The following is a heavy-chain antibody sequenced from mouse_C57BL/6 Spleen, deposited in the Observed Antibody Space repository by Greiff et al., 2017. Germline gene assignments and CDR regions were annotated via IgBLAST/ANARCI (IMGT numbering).Heavy chain of an antibody. V-gene: IGHV3-1*01. D-gene: IGHD3-2*02. CDR2: ISYSGST. CDR1: GYSITSGYD. Sequence: EVQLQESGPGMVKPSQSLSLTCTVTGYSITSGYDWHWIRHFPGNKLEWMGYISYSGSTNYNPSLKSRISITHDTSKNHFFLKLNSVTTEDTATYYCARRQLRLLYFDYWGQGTTLTVSS. CDR3: ARRQLRLLYFDY. J-gene: IGHJ2*01.